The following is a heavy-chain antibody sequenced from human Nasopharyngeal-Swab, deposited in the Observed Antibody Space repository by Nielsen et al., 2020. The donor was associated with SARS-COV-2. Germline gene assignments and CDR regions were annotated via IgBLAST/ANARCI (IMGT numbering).Heavy chain of an antibody. CDR3: ARSVGDYGDLYFDY. Sequence: GGSLRLSCAASGFTFSSYDMHWARQATGKGLEWVSAIGTAGDTYYPGSVKGRFTISRENAKNSLYLQMNSLRAGDTAVYYCARSVGDYGDLYFDYWGQGTLVTVSS. D-gene: IGHD4-17*01. CDR1: GFTFSSYD. V-gene: IGHV3-13*04. CDR2: IGTAGDT. J-gene: IGHJ4*02.